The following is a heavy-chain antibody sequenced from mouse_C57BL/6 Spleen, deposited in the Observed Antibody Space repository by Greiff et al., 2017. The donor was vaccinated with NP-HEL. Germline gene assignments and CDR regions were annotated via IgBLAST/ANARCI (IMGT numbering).Heavy chain of an antibody. CDR2: ISSGSSTI. CDR3: ARPETGAMDS. CDR1: GFTFSDYG. V-gene: IGHV5-17*01. Sequence: EVKLMESGGGLVKPGGSLKLSCAASGFTFSDYGMHWVRQAPEKGLEWVAYISSGSSTIYCADTVKGRFTISRDNAKNTLFLQMTSLRSEDTAMYYGARPETGAMDSWGQGTSVTVSS. J-gene: IGHJ4*01.